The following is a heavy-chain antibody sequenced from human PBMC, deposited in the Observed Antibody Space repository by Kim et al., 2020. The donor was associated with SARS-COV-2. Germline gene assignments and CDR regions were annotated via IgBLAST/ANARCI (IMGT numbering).Heavy chain of an antibody. CDR3: AREPTTVVTRQTGYYYYYYGMDV. J-gene: IGHJ6*02. Sequence: GGSLRLSCAASGFTFSSYSMNWVRQAPGKGLEWVSSISSSSSYIYYADSVKGRFTISRDNAKNSLYLQMNSLRAEDTAVYYCAREPTTVVTRQTGYYYYYYGMDVWGQGTTVTVSS. CDR2: ISSSSSYI. CDR1: GFTFSSYS. D-gene: IGHD4-17*01. V-gene: IGHV3-21*01.